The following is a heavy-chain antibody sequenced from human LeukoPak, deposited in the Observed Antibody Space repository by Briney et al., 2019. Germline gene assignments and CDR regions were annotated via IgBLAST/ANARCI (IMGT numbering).Heavy chain of an antibody. CDR2: ISYDGSNK. CDR1: GFTFSSYA. J-gene: IGHJ4*02. D-gene: IGHD2-8*01. V-gene: IGHV3-30-3*01. Sequence: PGGSLRLSCAASGFTFSSYAMHWVRQAPGKGLEWVAVISYDGSNKYYADSVKGRFTISRDNSKNTLYLQMNSLRAEDTAVYYCARANIVLMVYASTLDYWGQGTLVTVSS. CDR3: ARANIVLMVYASTLDY.